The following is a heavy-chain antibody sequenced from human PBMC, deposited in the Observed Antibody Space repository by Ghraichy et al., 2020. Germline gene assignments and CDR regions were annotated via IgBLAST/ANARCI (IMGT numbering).Heavy chain of an antibody. V-gene: IGHV4-31*03. D-gene: IGHD3-22*01. Sequence: SETLSLTCTVSGGSISSGGYYWSWIRQHPGKGLEWIGYIYYSGSTYYNPSLKSRVTISVDTSKNQFSLKLSSVTAADTAVYYCARGERYGMIVVVITPPDYWGQGTLVTVSS. CDR1: GGSISSGGYY. CDR3: ARGERYGMIVVVITPPDY. J-gene: IGHJ4*02. CDR2: IYYSGST.